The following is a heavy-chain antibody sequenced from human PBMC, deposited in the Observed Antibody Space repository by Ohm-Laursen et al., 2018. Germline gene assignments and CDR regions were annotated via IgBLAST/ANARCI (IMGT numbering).Heavy chain of an antibody. CDR1: GFTFDDYA. CDR2: ISGSGTST. CDR3: ARATPSSGWLFDC. J-gene: IGHJ4*02. D-gene: IGHD6-19*01. V-gene: IGHV3-23*01. Sequence: SLRLSCAASGFTFDDYAMHWVRQAPGKGLEWVSGISGSGTSTYYADSVKGRFTISRDKSNNTLYLQMNSLRADDTAVYYCARATPSSGWLFDCWGQGTLVTVSS.